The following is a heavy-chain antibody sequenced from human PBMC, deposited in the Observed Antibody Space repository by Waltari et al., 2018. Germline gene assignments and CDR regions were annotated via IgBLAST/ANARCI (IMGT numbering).Heavy chain of an antibody. CDR1: GYTFTSHG. V-gene: IGHV1-18*01. CDR3: AREYYDFWSGYFPYYYYYMDV. Sequence: QVQLVQSGAEVKKPGAAVKVSCKASGYTFTSHGISWVRQDPAQALEWMGWISAYNGNTNYAQKVQDRVTMTTDTSASTAYMELRSLRSDDTAVYYCAREYYDFWSGYFPYYYYYMDVWGKGTTVTVSS. J-gene: IGHJ6*03. CDR2: ISAYNGNT. D-gene: IGHD3-3*01.